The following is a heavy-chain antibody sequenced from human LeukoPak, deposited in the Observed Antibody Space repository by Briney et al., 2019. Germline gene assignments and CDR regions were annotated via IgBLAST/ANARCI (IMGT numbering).Heavy chain of an antibody. V-gene: IGHV3-30*02. Sequence: PGGSLRLSCAASGFTFSSYGMHWVRQAPGKGLEWVAFIRYDGSNKYYADSVKGRFTISRDNSKNTLYLQMDSPRAEDTAVYYCAKIRFGEYYYYYGMDVWGQGTTVTVSS. CDR1: GFTFSSYG. D-gene: IGHD3-10*01. J-gene: IGHJ6*02. CDR3: AKIRFGEYYYYYGMDV. CDR2: IRYDGSNK.